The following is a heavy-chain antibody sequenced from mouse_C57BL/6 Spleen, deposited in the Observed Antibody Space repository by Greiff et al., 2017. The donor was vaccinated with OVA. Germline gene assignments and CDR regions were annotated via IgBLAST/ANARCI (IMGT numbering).Heavy chain of an antibody. CDR1: GYSITSGYY. D-gene: IGHD1-1*01. V-gene: IGHV3-6*01. J-gene: IGHJ1*03. CDR2: ISYDGSN. CDR3: ARDPGTTVVAHWYFDV. Sequence: EVQLQESGPGLVKPSQSLSLTCSVTGYSITSGYYWNWIRQFPGNKLEWMGYISYDGSNNYNPSLKNRISITRDTSKNQFFLKLNSVTTEDTATYYCARDPGTTVVAHWYFDVWGTGTTVTVSS.